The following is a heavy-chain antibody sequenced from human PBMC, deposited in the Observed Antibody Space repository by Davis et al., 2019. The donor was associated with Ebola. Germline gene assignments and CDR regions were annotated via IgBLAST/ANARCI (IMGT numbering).Heavy chain of an antibody. CDR1: GGSINNYF. CDR3: ARVNPIAAAGT. J-gene: IGHJ4*02. V-gene: IGHV4-59*01. CDR2: IHYLGNT. D-gene: IGHD6-13*01. Sequence: SETLSLTCTVSGGSINNYFWSWIRQPPGKGLEWIGNIHYLGNTNYNPSLKSRVTMSVDTSKNQFSLKLSSVTAADTAVYYCARVNPIAAAGTWGQGTLVTVSS.